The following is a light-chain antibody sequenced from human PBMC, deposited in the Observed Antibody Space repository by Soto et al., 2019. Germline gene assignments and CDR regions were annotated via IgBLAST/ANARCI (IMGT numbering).Light chain of an antibody. J-gene: IGKJ4*01. Sequence: DVVMTQSPLSLPVTLGQPASISCRSSQSLVHSDGNTYLNWYQQRPGQSPRRLIYKVSNRDSGVRDRFSGSGSGNDFTLKISWVEADDVGVYYCMQATHLPLTFGGGTKVEIK. CDR1: QSLVHSDGNTY. CDR3: MQATHLPLT. CDR2: KVS. V-gene: IGKV2-30*02.